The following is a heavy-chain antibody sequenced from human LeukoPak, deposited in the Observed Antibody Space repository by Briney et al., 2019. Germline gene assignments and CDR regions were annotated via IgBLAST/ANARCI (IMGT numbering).Heavy chain of an antibody. CDR1: GYPFTGYY. CDR2: INPSSGDT. D-gene: IGHD6-19*01. V-gene: IGHV1-2*02. Sequence: ASVKVSCKTSGYPFTGYYMHWVRQAPGQGLEWMGWINPSSGDTNYAQNFQGRVTMTRDTSISTAYMELSRLTSDDTAVYYCARDGNEAVAGTGAVTYWGQGTLVTVSS. J-gene: IGHJ4*02. CDR3: ARDGNEAVAGTGAVTY.